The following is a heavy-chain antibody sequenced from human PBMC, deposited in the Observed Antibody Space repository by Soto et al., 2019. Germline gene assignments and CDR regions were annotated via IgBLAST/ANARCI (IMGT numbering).Heavy chain of an antibody. V-gene: IGHV1-3*01. J-gene: IGHJ4*02. CDR3: ERDLGGWPDY. CDR1: GYTFTSYA. D-gene: IGHD2-15*01. CDR2: INAGNGNT. Sequence: QVQPVQSGAEVKKPGASVKVSCKASGYTFTSYAMHWVRQAPGQRLEWMGWINAGNGNTKYSQKSQGRVTITRDTSACTAYMELSSLRSEDTAVYYCERDLGGWPDYWGQGTLVTVSS.